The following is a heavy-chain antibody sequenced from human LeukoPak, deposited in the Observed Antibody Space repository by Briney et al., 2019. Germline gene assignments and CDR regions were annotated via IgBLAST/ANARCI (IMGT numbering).Heavy chain of an antibody. D-gene: IGHD6-13*01. CDR2: ISAYNGNT. Sequence: ASVKVSCKASGYTFTNYGISWVRQAPGQGLECMGWISAYNGNTNYAQRFQGRVTMTTDTSTSTAYMELRSLRADDTAFYYCAKGKGVIAAEGELYYFDYWGQGSLVTVSS. V-gene: IGHV1-18*01. CDR3: AKGKGVIAAEGELYYFDY. J-gene: IGHJ4*02. CDR1: GYTFTNYG.